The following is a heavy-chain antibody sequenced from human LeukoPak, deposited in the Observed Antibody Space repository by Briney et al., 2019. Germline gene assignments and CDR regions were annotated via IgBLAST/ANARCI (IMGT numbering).Heavy chain of an antibody. J-gene: IGHJ3*02. Sequence: PSETLSLTCTVSGGSISSYYWSWIRQPPGKGPEWIGYIYYSGSTNYNPSLKSRVTISVDTSKNQFSLKLSSVTAADTAVYYCARGVSSGWYRLDIWGQGTMVTVSS. V-gene: IGHV4-59*01. CDR2: IYYSGST. D-gene: IGHD6-19*01. CDR3: ARGVSSGWYRLDI. CDR1: GGSISSYY.